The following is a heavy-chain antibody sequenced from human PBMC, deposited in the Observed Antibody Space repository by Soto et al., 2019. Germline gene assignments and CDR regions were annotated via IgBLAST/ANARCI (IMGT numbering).Heavy chain of an antibody. D-gene: IGHD6-19*01. CDR3: AKEGSGYSYFDY. Sequence: QVQLQESGPGLVKPSGTLSLTCAVSSGSISSTNWWSWVRQPPGKGLEWIGEIYHSGSTNYNPSLWSRATISLDKSKNQFSLKLTSVTAADTAVYYCAKEGSGYSYFDYWGQGSLVTVSS. J-gene: IGHJ4*02. CDR1: SGSISSTNW. V-gene: IGHV4-4*02. CDR2: IYHSGST.